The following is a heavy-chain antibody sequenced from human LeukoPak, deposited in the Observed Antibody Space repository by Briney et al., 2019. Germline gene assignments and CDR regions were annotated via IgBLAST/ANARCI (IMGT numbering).Heavy chain of an antibody. CDR3: ARGSPYSNYDWWFDP. J-gene: IGHJ5*02. Sequence: ASVKVSCKASGYTFTSYDINWVRQATGQGLEWMGWMNPNSGNTGYAQKFQGRVTITRNTSISTAYMELSSLRSEDTAVYYCARGSPYSNYDWWFDPWGQGTLVTVSS. CDR2: MNPNSGNT. V-gene: IGHV1-8*03. D-gene: IGHD4-11*01. CDR1: GYTFTSYD.